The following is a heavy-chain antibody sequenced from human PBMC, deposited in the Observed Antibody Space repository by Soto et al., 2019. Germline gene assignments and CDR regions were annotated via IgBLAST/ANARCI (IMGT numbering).Heavy chain of an antibody. Sequence: EVQLVESGGGLVKPGGSLRLSCAASGFTFSSYSMNWVRQGPGKGLEWVSSISSSSSYIYYADSVKGRFTISRDNAKNSLYLQMNSLRAEDTAVYYCARDQDINAFDIWGQGTMVTVSS. CDR3: ARDQDINAFDI. CDR2: ISSSSSYI. V-gene: IGHV3-21*01. CDR1: GFTFSSYS. J-gene: IGHJ3*02.